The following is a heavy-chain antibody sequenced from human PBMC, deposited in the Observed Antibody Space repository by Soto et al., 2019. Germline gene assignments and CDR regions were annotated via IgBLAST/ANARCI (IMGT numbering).Heavy chain of an antibody. D-gene: IGHD3-10*01. J-gene: IGHJ6*02. Sequence: SETLSLTCAVSGGSISSSNWWSWVRQPPEKGLEWIGEIYHSGSTNYNPSLKSRVTISVDKSKNQFSLKLSSVTAADTAVYYCARDLRYYYGSGSYGMDVWGQGTTVTVSS. CDR1: GGSISSSNW. CDR3: ARDLRYYYGSGSYGMDV. V-gene: IGHV4-4*02. CDR2: IYHSGST.